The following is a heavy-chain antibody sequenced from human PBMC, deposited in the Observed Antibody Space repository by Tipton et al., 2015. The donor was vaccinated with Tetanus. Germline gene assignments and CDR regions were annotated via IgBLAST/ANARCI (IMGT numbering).Heavy chain of an antibody. CDR3: ASSLGGGSYYLNY. J-gene: IGHJ4*02. V-gene: IGHV3-48*02. CDR1: GFTFNRHT. Sequence: SLRLSCAASGFTFNRHTMNWVRQTLGRGLEWISSINGASTTVYYADSVEGRFTISRDNARQSLFLQMNSLRDGDTAVYYCASSLGGGSYYLNYWGRGSLVTVSS. CDR2: INGASTTV. D-gene: IGHD3-16*01.